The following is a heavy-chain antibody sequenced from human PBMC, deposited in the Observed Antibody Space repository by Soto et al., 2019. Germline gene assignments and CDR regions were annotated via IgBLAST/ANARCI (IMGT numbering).Heavy chain of an antibody. Sequence: PGGSLRLSCAASGFTFSSYAMHWVRQAPGKGLEWVAVISYDGSNKYYADSVKGRFTISRDNSKNTLYLQMNSLRAEDTAVYYCARESWVAYYDSSGYDYRGYFDYWGQGTLVTVSS. V-gene: IGHV3-30-3*01. D-gene: IGHD3-22*01. J-gene: IGHJ4*02. CDR2: ISYDGSNK. CDR3: ARESWVAYYDSSGYDYRGYFDY. CDR1: GFTFSSYA.